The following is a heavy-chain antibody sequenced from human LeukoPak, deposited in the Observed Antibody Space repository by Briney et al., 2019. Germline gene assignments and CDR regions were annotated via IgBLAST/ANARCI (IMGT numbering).Heavy chain of an antibody. V-gene: IGHV1-2*02. CDR2: INPNSGGT. Sequence: GASVKVSCKASGYTFTGYYMYWVRQAPGQGLEWMGWINPNSGGTNYAQKFQGRVTMTRDTSISTVYMELIRLRSDDTAVYYCARRGGYGDSFDYWGQGTLVSVSS. CDR3: ARRGGYGDSFDY. CDR1: GYTFTGYY. D-gene: IGHD4-17*01. J-gene: IGHJ4*02.